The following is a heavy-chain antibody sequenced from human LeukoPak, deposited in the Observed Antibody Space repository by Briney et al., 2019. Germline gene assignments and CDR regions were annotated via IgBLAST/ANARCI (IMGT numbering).Heavy chain of an antibody. CDR3: ARSITGTTPGAFDI. V-gene: IGHV1-18*01. J-gene: IGHJ3*02. Sequence: ASVKVSCKASGYTFTSYGISWVRQAPGQGLEWMGWISAYNGNTNYAQKLQGRVTMTTDTSTSTAYMELRSLRSDDTALYYCARSITGTTPGAFDIWGQGTMVTVAS. D-gene: IGHD1-7*01. CDR2: ISAYNGNT. CDR1: GYTFTSYG.